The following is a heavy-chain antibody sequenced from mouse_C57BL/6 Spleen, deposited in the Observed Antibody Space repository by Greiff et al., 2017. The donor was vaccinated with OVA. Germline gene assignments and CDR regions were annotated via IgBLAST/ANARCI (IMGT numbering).Heavy chain of an antibody. Sequence: EVKVEESGGGLVKPGGSLKLSCAASGFTFSSYAMSWVRQTPEKRLEWVATISDGGSYTYYPDNVKGRFTISRDNAKNNLYLQMSHLKSEDTAMYYCARDMDYGSSYGYWGQGTTLTVSS. CDR1: GFTFSSYA. CDR2: ISDGGSYT. CDR3: ARDMDYGSSYGY. J-gene: IGHJ2*01. D-gene: IGHD1-1*01. V-gene: IGHV5-4*01.